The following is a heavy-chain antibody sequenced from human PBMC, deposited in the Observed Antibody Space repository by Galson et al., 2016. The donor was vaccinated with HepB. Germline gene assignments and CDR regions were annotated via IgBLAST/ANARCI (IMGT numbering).Heavy chain of an antibody. V-gene: IGHV3-30*04. J-gene: IGHJ4*02. Sequence: SLRLSCAASGFTFSSYAMHWVRQAPGKGLEWVAVISYDGNVKYYTDSVKGRFTISKDNSRNTLYLQMNSLRAEDSAVYYCATGYCTDGLCSTLDYWGQGTLVTVSS. CDR1: GFTFSSYA. D-gene: IGHD2-8*01. CDR3: ATGYCTDGLCSTLDY. CDR2: ISYDGNVK.